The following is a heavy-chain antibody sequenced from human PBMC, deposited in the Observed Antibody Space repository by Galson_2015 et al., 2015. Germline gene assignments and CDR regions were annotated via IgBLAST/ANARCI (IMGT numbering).Heavy chain of an antibody. CDR2: ISVSGSVT. CDR1: GFTFSTYG. J-gene: IGHJ3*02. Sequence: SLRLSCAASGFTFSTYGMTWVRQAPGKGLEWVSVISVSGSVTKYADSVKGRFTISRDNSESTLYLQMNSLRAEDTAVYHCAKGLFTVNSPLDIWGQGTMGTVSS. CDR3: AKGLFTVNSPLDI. D-gene: IGHD4-17*01. V-gene: IGHV3-23*01.